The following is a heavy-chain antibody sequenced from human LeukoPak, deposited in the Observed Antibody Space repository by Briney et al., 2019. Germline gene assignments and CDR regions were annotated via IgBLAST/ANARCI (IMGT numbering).Heavy chain of an antibody. J-gene: IGHJ3*02. CDR1: GFTFSSYW. V-gene: IGHV3-74*01. CDR2: INSDGSTT. Sequence: GRSLRPSCAPSGFTFSSYWMHWVRQAPGKGLVWVSRINSDGSTTSYADSVKGRFTISRDNAKNTLYLQMNSLRAEDTAVYYCARDTADDAFDIWGQGTMVTVSS. CDR3: ARDTADDAFDI.